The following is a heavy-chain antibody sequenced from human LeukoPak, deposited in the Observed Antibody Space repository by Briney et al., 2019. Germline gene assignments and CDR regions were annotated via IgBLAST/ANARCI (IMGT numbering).Heavy chain of an antibody. CDR2: ISAYNGNT. Sequence: ASVKVSCKVSGYTFTSYGISWVRQAPGQGLEWMGWISAYNGNTNYAQKLQGRVTMATDTSRSTAYMELRSLRSDATAVYYCARDRTYYDILTGYYTTYFDYWGQGTLVTVSS. CDR3: ARDRTYYDILTGYYTTYFDY. V-gene: IGHV1-18*01. J-gene: IGHJ4*02. CDR1: GYTFTSYG. D-gene: IGHD3-9*01.